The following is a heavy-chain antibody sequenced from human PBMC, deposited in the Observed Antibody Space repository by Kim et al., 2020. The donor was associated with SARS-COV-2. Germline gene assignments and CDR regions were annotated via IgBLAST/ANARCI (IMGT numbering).Heavy chain of an antibody. Sequence: YAQKFQGRVTMTRDTSTSTVYMELSSLRSEDTALYYCARVYGTLTTGYFDYWGQGTLVTVSS. D-gene: IGHD4-17*01. V-gene: IGHV1-46*01. J-gene: IGHJ4*01. CDR3: ARVYGTLTTGYFDY.